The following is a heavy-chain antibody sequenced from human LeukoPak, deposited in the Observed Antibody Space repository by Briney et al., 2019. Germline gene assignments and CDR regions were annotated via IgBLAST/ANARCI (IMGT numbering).Heavy chain of an antibody. V-gene: IGHV1-69*13. D-gene: IGHD5-18*01. CDR3: ARESGYSYGSLDY. CDR1: GGTFTSYA. CDR2: IIPIFVTA. Sequence: SVKVSCKASGGTFTSYAISWVRQAPGQGLEWMGGIIPIFVTANYAQKFQGRVTITADESTRTAYMELSSVIYEDPAVYYCARESGYSYGSLDYWGQGTLVTVSS. J-gene: IGHJ4*02.